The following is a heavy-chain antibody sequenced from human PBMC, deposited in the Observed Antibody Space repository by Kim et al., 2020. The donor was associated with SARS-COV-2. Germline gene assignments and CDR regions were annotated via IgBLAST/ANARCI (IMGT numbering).Heavy chain of an antibody. CDR3: ARDLILWFGESPSGMDV. Sequence: VKGRFTISRDNSKNTLYLQMNSLRAEDTAVYYCARDLILWFGESPSGMDVWGQGTTVTVSS. D-gene: IGHD3-10*01. J-gene: IGHJ6*02. V-gene: IGHV3-30*01.